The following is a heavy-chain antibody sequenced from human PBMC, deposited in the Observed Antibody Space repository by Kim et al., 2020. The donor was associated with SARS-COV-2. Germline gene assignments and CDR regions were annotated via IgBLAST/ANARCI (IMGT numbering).Heavy chain of an antibody. J-gene: IGHJ6*02. CDR3: TTENDGYYYYGMDV. Sequence: AAPVKGRFTISRDDSKNTLYLQMNSLKTEDTAVYYCTTENDGYYYYGMDVWGQGTTVTVSS. V-gene: IGHV3-15*01.